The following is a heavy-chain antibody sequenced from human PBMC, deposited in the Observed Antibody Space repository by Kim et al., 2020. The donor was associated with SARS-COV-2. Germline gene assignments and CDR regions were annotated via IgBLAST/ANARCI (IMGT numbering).Heavy chain of an antibody. CDR3: RRGHWGDTPS. J-gene: IGHJ5*02. V-gene: IGHV3-53*01. Sequence: GGSLRLSCAASGFIVTNHYLTWVRQAPGKGLEWLSMIHIDGTTYYADSVRGRFTIPRDTSENTLYLQMNNLRAEDTAIYFCRRGHWGDTPSWGQGTRVTISS. CDR2: IHIDGTT. D-gene: IGHD7-27*01. CDR1: GFIVTNHY.